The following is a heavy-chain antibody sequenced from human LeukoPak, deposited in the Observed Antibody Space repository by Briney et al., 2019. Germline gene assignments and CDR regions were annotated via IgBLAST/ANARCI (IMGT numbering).Heavy chain of an antibody. CDR2: FIPNLSMS. Sequence: ASVKVSCKAFGGTFRRNDLTWVRQAPGQGLEWMGGFIPNLSMSHYAQKFKARVTTTADESTTTVYMELRSLRSEDTAVYYCASTYSGYHYWGQGTLVTVSS. CDR1: GGTFRRND. D-gene: IGHD5-12*01. J-gene: IGHJ4*02. V-gene: IGHV1-69*01. CDR3: ASTYSGYHY.